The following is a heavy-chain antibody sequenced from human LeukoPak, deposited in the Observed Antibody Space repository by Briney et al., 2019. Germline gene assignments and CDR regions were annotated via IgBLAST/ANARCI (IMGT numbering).Heavy chain of an antibody. CDR3: ARGRDIPASKIDP. CDR2: MNPNSGNT. CDR1: GYTFTSYD. Sequence: GASVKVSCKASGYTFTSYDINWVRQATGQGLEWMGWMNPNSGNTGYAQKFQGRVTMTRDMSTSTVYMELSSLRSEDTAVYYCARGRDIPASKIDPWGQGTLVTVSS. J-gene: IGHJ5*02. V-gene: IGHV1-8*01. D-gene: IGHD2-21*02.